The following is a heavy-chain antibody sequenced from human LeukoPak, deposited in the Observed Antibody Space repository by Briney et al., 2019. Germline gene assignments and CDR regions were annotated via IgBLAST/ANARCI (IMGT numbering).Heavy chain of an antibody. Sequence: GGSLRLSCAASGFTFSGSAIHWVRQASGKGLEWVGRIRSKANSYATAYAASVKGRFTISRDDSKNTAYLQMNSLKTEDTAVYYCTRLFESYYDSSGYYEEDFDYWGQGTLVTVSS. CDR2: IRSKANSYAT. J-gene: IGHJ4*02. CDR3: TRLFESYYDSSGYYEEDFDY. D-gene: IGHD3-22*01. CDR1: GFTFSGSA. V-gene: IGHV3-73*01.